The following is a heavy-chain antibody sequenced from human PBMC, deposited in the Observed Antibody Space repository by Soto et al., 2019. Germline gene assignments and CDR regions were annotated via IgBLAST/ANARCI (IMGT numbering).Heavy chain of an antibody. CDR3: ARGGGGDHGY. V-gene: IGHV3-23*01. J-gene: IGHJ4*02. CDR2: VAERGGRVT. Sequence: EVQLLESGGGLVQPGGSLRLSCTASGFSFSIYAMCWVRQAPGKGLEWVSSVAERGGRVTSYADSVKGRFIISRDDSKNTVYLQMNSLSGDDNAVDYCARGGGGDHGYWGQGTLVTVSS. CDR1: GFSFSIYA. D-gene: IGHD2-21*02.